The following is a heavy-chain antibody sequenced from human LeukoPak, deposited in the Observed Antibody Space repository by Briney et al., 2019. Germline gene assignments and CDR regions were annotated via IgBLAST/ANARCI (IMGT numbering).Heavy chain of an antibody. CDR1: GGTLSSNY. D-gene: IGHD2-21*01. Sequence: SETLTLTCAVSGGTLSSNYMNWVRQPPGKGLEWIGYIYYSGSTNYNPSLKGRVTISVDTSKKQFSLKLTSVTAADTAVYYCAREGEYDAWHDQSSRDCWGRGILVTVSS. J-gene: IGHJ2*01. CDR3: AREGEYDAWHDQSSRDC. V-gene: IGHV4-59*01. CDR2: IYYSGST.